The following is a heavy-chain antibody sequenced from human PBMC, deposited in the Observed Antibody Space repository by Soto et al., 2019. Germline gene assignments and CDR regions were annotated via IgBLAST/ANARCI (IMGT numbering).Heavy chain of an antibody. V-gene: IGHV4-31*03. D-gene: IGHD4-17*01. CDR2: IYYIGST. CDR1: GGSISSGGYY. CDR3: ARGPTTVITGAFDI. Sequence: SETLSLTCSVSGGSISSGGYYWNWIRQHPGKGLEWIGYIYYIGSTYYNPSFKSRLIMSVDTSENQLSLKLSSVTAADTAVYYCARGPTTVITGAFDIWGQGTMVTVSS. J-gene: IGHJ3*02.